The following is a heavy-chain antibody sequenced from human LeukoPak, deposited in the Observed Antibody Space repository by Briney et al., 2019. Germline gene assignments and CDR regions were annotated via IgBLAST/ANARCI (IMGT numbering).Heavy chain of an antibody. D-gene: IGHD1-1*01. V-gene: IGHV3-23*01. J-gene: IGHJ4*02. CDR2: ISGSGGST. Sequence: GGSLRLSCAASGFTFNNCAMSWVRQAPRKGLEWVSGISGSGGSTYYADSVKGRFTISRDNSKNTLYLQMNSLRAEDTAVYYCAKTIYVNWYYFDYWGQGTLITVSS. CDR3: AKTIYVNWYYFDY. CDR1: GFTFNNCA.